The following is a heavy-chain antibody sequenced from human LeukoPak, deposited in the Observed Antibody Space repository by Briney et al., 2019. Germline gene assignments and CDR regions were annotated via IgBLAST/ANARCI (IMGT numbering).Heavy chain of an antibody. Sequence: PGGSLRLSCVVSGFTFSSYAMSWVRQTPGKGLEWVSSVSDSGGSTYYADSVQGRFTISRDNSKNTLYLQMNSLRAEDTATYFCAQNQWEFPAWGQGTLVPVSS. CDR1: GFTFSSYA. CDR2: VSDSGGST. D-gene: IGHD1-26*01. CDR3: AQNQWEFPA. J-gene: IGHJ5*02. V-gene: IGHV3-23*01.